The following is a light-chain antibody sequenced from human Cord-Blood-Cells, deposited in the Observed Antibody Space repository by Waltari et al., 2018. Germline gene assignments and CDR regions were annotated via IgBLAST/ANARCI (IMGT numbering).Light chain of an antibody. CDR3: SSYTSSNWV. Sequence: SALTQPASVSGSPGQAITISCTGTSGAAGGYNYISWYQQHPGKAPKLMIYEVSNRPSGVSNRFSGSKSGNTASLTISGLQAEDEADYYCSSYTSSNWVFGGGTKLTVL. J-gene: IGLJ3*02. V-gene: IGLV2-14*01. CDR1: SGAAGGYNY. CDR2: EVS.